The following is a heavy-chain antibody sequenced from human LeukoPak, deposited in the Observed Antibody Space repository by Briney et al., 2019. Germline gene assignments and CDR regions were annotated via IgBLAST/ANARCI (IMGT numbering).Heavy chain of an antibody. CDR3: ARAPSGCGGTCAFDS. Sequence: PSETLSLTCTVSGRSISNSFWSWVRQPAGKGLEWIGRIYTDGSTNSNPSLRRQLTMSLDTSKNQLYLKLPSVTAAETAVYFCARAPSGCGGTCAFDSWGQGTRVTVSS. D-gene: IGHD2-21*01. CDR1: GRSISNSF. CDR2: IYTDGST. J-gene: IGHJ4*02. V-gene: IGHV4-4*07.